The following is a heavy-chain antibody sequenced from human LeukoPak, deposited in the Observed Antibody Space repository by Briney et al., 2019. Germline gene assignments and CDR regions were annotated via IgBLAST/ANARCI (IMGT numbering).Heavy chain of an antibody. CDR2: IIPIFGTA. V-gene: IGHV1-69*05. CDR1: GGTFSSYA. D-gene: IGHD4-23*01. J-gene: IGHJ4*02. CDR3: ARDQGYGGNSGIDY. Sequence: SVKVSCKASGGTFSSYAISWVRQAPGQGLEWMGGIIPIFGTANYAQKFQGRVTITTDESTSTAYMELSSLRSEDTAVYYCARDQGYGGNSGIDYWGQGTLVTVSS.